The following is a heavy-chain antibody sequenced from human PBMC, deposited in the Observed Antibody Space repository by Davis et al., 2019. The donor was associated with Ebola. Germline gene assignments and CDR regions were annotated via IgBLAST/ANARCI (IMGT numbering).Heavy chain of an antibody. D-gene: IGHD2-15*01. V-gene: IGHV3-21*01. CDR1: GFTFSSYS. J-gene: IGHJ5*02. Sequence: GESLKISCAASGFTFSSYSMNWVRQAPGKGLEWVSSISSSSSYIYYADSVKGRFTISRDNAKNSLYLQMNSLRAEDTAVYYCARDSRYCSGGSCYLLDPWGQGTLVTVSS. CDR2: ISSSSSYI. CDR3: ARDSRYCSGGSCYLLDP.